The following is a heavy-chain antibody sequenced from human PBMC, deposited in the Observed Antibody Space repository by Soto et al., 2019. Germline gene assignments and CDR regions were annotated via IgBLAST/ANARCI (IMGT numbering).Heavy chain of an antibody. CDR2: INAANGDT. D-gene: IGHD6-13*01. V-gene: IGHV1-3*01. J-gene: IGHJ5*02. CDR3: VRRHVSATGIDWFDP. Sequence: ASAKVSCKSSGYTFTSYGIHWVRQAPGQRLEWMGWINAANGDTKYSPKFQGRVTITRDTSASTAYMELSSLRSEDTAVYYCVRRHVSATGIDWFDPWGQGTLVTVS. CDR1: GYTFTSYG.